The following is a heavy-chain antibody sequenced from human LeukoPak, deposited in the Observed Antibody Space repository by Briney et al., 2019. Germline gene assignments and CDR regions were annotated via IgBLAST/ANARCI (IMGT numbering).Heavy chain of an antibody. J-gene: IGHJ4*02. CDR1: GFTVSSNY. V-gene: IGHV3-66*01. CDR2: IYSGGST. CDR3: AREDYDILTGPRGLDY. Sequence: GGSLRLSCAASGFTVSSNYMSWVRQAPGKGLEWVSVIYSGGSTYYADSVKGRFTISRDNSKNTLYLQMNSLRAEDTAEYYCAREDYDILTGPRGLDYWGQGTLVTVSS. D-gene: IGHD3-9*01.